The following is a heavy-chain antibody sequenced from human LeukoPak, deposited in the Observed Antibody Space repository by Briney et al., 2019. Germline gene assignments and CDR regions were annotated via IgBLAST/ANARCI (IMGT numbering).Heavy chain of an antibody. J-gene: IGHJ6*03. CDR2: ISGSGGST. Sequence: HSGGSLRLSCAASGFTFSSFAMSWVRQAPGKGLEWVSSISGSGGSTYYADSVKGRFSTSRDNSKSTLYLQINSLRAEDTAVFYCAKEGHDYGAYSSYYYYSYTDVWGKGTPVTVSS. CDR3: AKEGHDYGAYSSYYYYSYTDV. CDR1: GFTFSSFA. D-gene: IGHD4-23*01. V-gene: IGHV3-23*01.